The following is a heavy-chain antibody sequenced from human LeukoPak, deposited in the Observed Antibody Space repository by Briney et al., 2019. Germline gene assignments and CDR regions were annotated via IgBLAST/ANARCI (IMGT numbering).Heavy chain of an antibody. CDR2: ISGSCGST. D-gene: IGHD1-26*01. V-gene: IGHV3-23*01. CDR1: GFTFSSYA. Sequence: PGGSLRLSCAASGFTFSSYAMSWVRQAPGKGLEWVSAISGSCGSTYYADSVKGRFTISRDNSKNTLYLQMNSLRAEDTAVYYCAKAIGRGSYLWYYYYGMDVWGQGTTVTVSS. CDR3: AKAIGRGSYLWYYYYGMDV. J-gene: IGHJ6*02.